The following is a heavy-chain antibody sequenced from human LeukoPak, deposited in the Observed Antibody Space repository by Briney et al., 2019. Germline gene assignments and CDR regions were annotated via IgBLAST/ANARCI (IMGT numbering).Heavy chain of an antibody. Sequence: GGSLRLSCAASGFTFSSYWKSWVRQAPGKGLEWVANIKQDGSEKYYVDSVKGRFTISRDNAKNSLYLQMNSLRAEDTAVYYCARARSYSNYYFDYWGQGTLVTVSS. CDR3: ARARSYSNYYFDY. D-gene: IGHD4-11*01. CDR1: GFTFSSYW. V-gene: IGHV3-7*04. CDR2: IKQDGSEK. J-gene: IGHJ4*02.